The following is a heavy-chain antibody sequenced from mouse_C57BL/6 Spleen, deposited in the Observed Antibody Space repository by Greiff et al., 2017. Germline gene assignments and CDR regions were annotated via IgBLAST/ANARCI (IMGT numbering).Heavy chain of an antibody. V-gene: IGHV1-81*01. CDR1: GYTFTSYG. Sequence: VQLQQSGAELARPGASVKLSCKASGYTFTSYGISWVKQRTGQGLEWIGEIYPRSGNTYYNEKFKGKATLTADKSSSTAYMELRSLTSEDSAVYFCARGGYYDYDAYYFDYWGQGTTLTVSS. J-gene: IGHJ2*01. CDR3: ARGGYYDYDAYYFDY. CDR2: IYPRSGNT. D-gene: IGHD2-4*01.